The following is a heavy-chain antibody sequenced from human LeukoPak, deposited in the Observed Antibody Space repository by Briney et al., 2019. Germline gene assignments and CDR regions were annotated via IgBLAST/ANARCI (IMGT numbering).Heavy chain of an antibody. D-gene: IGHD3-10*01. V-gene: IGHV3-21*01. CDR3: ARVGYGSGSYYFDY. CDR2: ISSSSSYI. Sequence: GGSLRLSCAASGFTFSSYSMNWVRQAPGKGLEWVSSISSSSSYIYYADSVKGRYTISRDNAKNSLYLQMNSLRAEDTAVYYCARVGYGSGSYYFDYWGQGTLVTVSS. J-gene: IGHJ4*02. CDR1: GFTFSSYS.